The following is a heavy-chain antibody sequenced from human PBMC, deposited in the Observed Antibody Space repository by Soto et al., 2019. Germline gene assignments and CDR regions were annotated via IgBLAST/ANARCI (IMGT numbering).Heavy chain of an antibody. CDR2: INAGNGNT. CDR3: ARDHYDILTGYYIVGVPDY. V-gene: IGHV1-3*01. CDR1: GYTFTSYA. D-gene: IGHD3-9*01. Sequence: ASVKVSCKASGYTFTSYAMHWVRQAPGQRLEWMGWINAGNGNTKYSQKFQGRVTITRDTSASTAYMELSSLRSEDTAVYYCARDHYDILTGYYIVGVPDYWGQGTLVTSPQ. J-gene: IGHJ4*02.